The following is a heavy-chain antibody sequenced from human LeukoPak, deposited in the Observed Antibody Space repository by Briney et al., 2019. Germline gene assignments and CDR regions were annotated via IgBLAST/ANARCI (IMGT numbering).Heavy chain of an antibody. J-gene: IGHJ4*02. CDR1: GGSISSSSYY. Sequence: SETLSLTCTVSGGSISSSSYYWGWIRQPPGKGLEWIGSIYYSGSTYYNPSLKSRVTISVDTSKNQFSLKLSSVTAADTAVYFCARRRVVGATSFDYWGQGTLVTVSS. CDR2: IYYSGST. CDR3: ARRRVVGATSFDY. D-gene: IGHD1-26*01. V-gene: IGHV4-39*01.